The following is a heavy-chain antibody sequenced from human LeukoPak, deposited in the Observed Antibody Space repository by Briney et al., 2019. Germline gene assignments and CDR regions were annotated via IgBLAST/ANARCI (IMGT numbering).Heavy chain of an antibody. Sequence: GGSLRLSCAASGFTVSSNYMSWVRQAPGKGLEWVSVIYSGGSTYYADSVKGRFTISRDNSKNTLYLQMNSLRAEDTAVYYCARGYSSSWYGGDYWGQGTLVTVSS. CDR1: GFTVSSNY. CDR2: IYSGGST. J-gene: IGHJ4*02. D-gene: IGHD6-13*01. V-gene: IGHV3-66*01. CDR3: ARGYSSSWYGGDY.